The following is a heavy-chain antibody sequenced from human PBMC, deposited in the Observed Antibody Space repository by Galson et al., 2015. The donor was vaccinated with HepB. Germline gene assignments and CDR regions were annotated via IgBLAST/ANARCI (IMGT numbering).Heavy chain of an antibody. V-gene: IGHV3-74*01. CDR1: GFTFSSYW. CDR2: INSDGSST. CDR3: ARGDRTYCSGGSCYFDC. D-gene: IGHD2-15*01. Sequence: SLRLSCAASGFTFSSYWMHWVRQAPGKGLVWVSRINSDGSSTSYADSVKGRFTISRDNAKNTLYLQMNSLRAEDTAVYYCARGDRTYCSGGSCYFDCWGQGTLVTVSS. J-gene: IGHJ4*02.